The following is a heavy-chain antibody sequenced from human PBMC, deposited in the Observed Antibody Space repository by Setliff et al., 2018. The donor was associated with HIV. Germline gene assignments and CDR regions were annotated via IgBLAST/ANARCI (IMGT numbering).Heavy chain of an antibody. CDR1: GGSIRSSNYY. CDR3: ARFTSGWYAHY. CDR2: IYYSGGT. D-gene: IGHD6-19*01. V-gene: IGHV4-61*01. J-gene: IGHJ4*02. Sequence: PSETLSLTCTVSGGSIRSSNYYWSWIRQPPGKTLEWIGYIYYSGGTTYNPSLKSRVTISVDTSKNQFSLKLTSVTVADTAVYYCARFTSGWYAHYWGLGTLVTVSS.